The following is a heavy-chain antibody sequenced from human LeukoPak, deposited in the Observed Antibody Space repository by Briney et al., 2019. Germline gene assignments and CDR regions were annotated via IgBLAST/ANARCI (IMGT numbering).Heavy chain of an antibody. V-gene: IGHV4-38-2*02. D-gene: IGHD2-15*01. CDR2: IYHSGST. CDR3: ARDGDIVVVVAGQYFDY. J-gene: IGHJ4*02. Sequence: SETLSLTCAVSGYSLSSGYYWGWIRPPPGKGLEWIGSIYHSGSTYYNPSLKSRVTISVDTSKNQFSLKLSSVTAADTAVYYCARDGDIVVVVAGQYFDYWGQGTLVTVSS. CDR1: GYSLSSGYY.